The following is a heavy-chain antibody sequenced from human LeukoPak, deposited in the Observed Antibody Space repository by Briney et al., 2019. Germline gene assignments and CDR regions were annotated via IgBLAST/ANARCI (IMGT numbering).Heavy chain of an antibody. J-gene: IGHJ4*02. D-gene: IGHD6-19*01. CDR3: AKGWYSSGWHYFDY. V-gene: IGHV3-23*01. CDR2: ISGSGGST. Sequence: GGSLRLSCAASGFTFSSYDMSWVRQAPGKGLEWVSAISGSGGSTYYADSVKGRFTISRDNSKNTLYLQMNSLRAEDTAVYYCAKGWYSSGWHYFDYWGQGTLVTVSS. CDR1: GFTFSSYD.